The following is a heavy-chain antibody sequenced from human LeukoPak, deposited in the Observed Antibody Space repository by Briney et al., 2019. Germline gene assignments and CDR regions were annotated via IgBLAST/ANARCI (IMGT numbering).Heavy chain of an antibody. CDR1: GFTFSNYG. J-gene: IGHJ6*03. Sequence: GGSLRLSCAASGFTFSNYGMHWVRQAPGKGLEWVSLIWFDGRNKYYADSVRGRFTISRDNSKNTLTLQMNSLTAEDTAVYYCARDTVASYYFYYMDVWGKGTTATVSS. D-gene: IGHD4-23*01. V-gene: IGHV3-33*01. CDR3: ARDTVASYYFYYMDV. CDR2: IWFDGRNK.